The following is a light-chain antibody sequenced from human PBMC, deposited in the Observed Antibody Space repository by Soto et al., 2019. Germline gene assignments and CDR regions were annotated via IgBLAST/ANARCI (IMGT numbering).Light chain of an antibody. CDR2: DVS. CDR3: SSYTSSSTLV. J-gene: IGLJ1*01. V-gene: IGLV2-14*03. Sequence: QSALTQPASVSGSPGQSITICCTGTSSDVGTYKYVSWYQQHPGKAPKLMIYDVSSRPSGVSNRFSGSKSGNTASLTISGLKAEDEADYYCSSYTSSSTLVFGTGTKLTVL. CDR1: SSDVGTYKY.